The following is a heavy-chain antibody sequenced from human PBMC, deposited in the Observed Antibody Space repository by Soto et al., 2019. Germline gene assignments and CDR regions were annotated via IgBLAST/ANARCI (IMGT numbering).Heavy chain of an antibody. D-gene: IGHD6-19*01. CDR3: AGVNPIAVAGNVDY. CDR2: IYYSGST. V-gene: IGHV4-61*01. J-gene: IGHJ4*02. Sequence: QVQLQESGPGLVKPSETLSLTCTVSGGSVSSGSYYWSWIRQPPGKGLEWIGYIYYSGSTNYNPSLKSRVTMSVDTSKNQFSLKLSSVTAADTAVYYCAGVNPIAVAGNVDYWGQGTLVTVSS. CDR1: GGSVSSGSYY.